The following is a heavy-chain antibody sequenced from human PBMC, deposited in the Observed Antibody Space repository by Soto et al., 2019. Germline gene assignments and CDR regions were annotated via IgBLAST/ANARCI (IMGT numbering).Heavy chain of an antibody. CDR1: GGTFSSYA. Sequence: VKVSCKASGGTFSSYAISWVRQAPGQGLEWMGGIIPIFGTANYAQKFQGRVTITADESTSTAYMELSSLRSEDTAVYYCARDREDDILTGYYPSDTYYYYGMDVWGQGTTVTVSS. CDR2: IIPIFGTA. CDR3: ARDREDDILTGYYPSDTYYYYGMDV. V-gene: IGHV1-69*13. J-gene: IGHJ6*02. D-gene: IGHD3-9*01.